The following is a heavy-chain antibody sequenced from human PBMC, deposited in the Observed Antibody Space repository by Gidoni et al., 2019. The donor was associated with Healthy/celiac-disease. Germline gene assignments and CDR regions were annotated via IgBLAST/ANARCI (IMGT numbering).Heavy chain of an antibody. CDR3: ASGRFPYYGSYYGMDV. CDR1: GFPFSSYW. D-gene: IGHD3-10*01. CDR2: IKQDGREK. J-gene: IGHJ6*02. V-gene: IGHV3-7*01. Sequence: EVQLVESGGGLVQPGGSLRLSCAASGFPFSSYWMSWVRQAPGKGLEWVANIKQDGREKYYVDSVKGRFTISRDNAKNSLYLQMNSLRAEDTAVYYCASGRFPYYGSYYGMDVWGQGTTVTVSS.